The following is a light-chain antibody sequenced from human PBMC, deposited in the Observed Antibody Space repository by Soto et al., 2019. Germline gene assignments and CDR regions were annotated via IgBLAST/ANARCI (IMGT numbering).Light chain of an antibody. J-gene: IGLJ2*01. CDR1: SSDVGGYSY. Sequence: QSALTQPASVSGSPGQSITISCTGTSSDVGGYSYVSWYQQHPGTAPKLMIYYVSNRPSGVSNRFSGSKSGNTASLTISGLQADDEDDYYCSSYTSSSTLVVFGGGTKVTVL. V-gene: IGLV2-14*03. CDR3: SSYTSSSTLVV. CDR2: YVS.